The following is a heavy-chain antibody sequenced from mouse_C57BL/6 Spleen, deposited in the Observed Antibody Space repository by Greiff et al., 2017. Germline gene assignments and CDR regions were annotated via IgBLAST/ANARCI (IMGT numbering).Heavy chain of an antibody. V-gene: IGHV5-4*03. Sequence: EVKLVESGGGLVKPGGSLKLSCAASGFTFSSYAMSWVRQTPEKRLEWVATISDGGSYTYYPDNVKGRFTISRDNAKNNLYLQMSHLKSEDTAMYYCARGGRAYGSSYWYFEVWGTGTTVTVSS. CDR2: ISDGGSYT. CDR1: GFTFSSYA. J-gene: IGHJ1*03. D-gene: IGHD1-1*01. CDR3: ARGGRAYGSSYWYFEV.